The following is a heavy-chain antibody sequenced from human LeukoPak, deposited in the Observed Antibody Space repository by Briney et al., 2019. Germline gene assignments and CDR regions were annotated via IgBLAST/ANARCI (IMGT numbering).Heavy chain of an antibody. CDR3: ARNPSYDILTGYSDYYGMDV. CDR1: GGSISSSSYY. J-gene: IGHJ6*02. CDR2: IYYSGST. D-gene: IGHD3-9*01. V-gene: IGHV4-39*07. Sequence: SETLSLTCTVSGGSISSSSYYWGWIRQPPGKGLEWIGSIYYSGSTYYNPSLKSRVTISVDTSKNQFSLKLSSVTAADTAVYYCARNPSYDILTGYSDYYGMDVWGQGTTVTVS.